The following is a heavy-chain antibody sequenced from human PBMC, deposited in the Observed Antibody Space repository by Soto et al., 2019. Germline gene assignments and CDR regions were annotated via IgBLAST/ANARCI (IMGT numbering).Heavy chain of an antibody. D-gene: IGHD5-12*01. V-gene: IGHV4-59*01. CDR3: ARAVNIGYPDTFDI. J-gene: IGHJ3*02. Sequence: QVQLQESGPGLVRPSETLSLTCSVSGGSISNYYWNWIRQPPGKGLEWIGYVYYSGSTHFHPSLKSRVTMSVDTPKTHSPLNLGSGTAADASIYYCARAVNIGYPDTFDIGGQGKRGTVAS. CDR2: VYYSGST. CDR1: GGSISNYY.